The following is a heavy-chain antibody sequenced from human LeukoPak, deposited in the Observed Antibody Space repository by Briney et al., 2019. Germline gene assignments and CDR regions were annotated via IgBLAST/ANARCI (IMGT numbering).Heavy chain of an antibody. V-gene: IGHV3-30*02. D-gene: IGHD4-11*01. J-gene: IGHJ4*02. CDR2: IPYDGSKN. CDR3: AKDGGNYEFDY. CDR1: GFTFSSYV. Sequence: GGSPRLSCAASGFTFSSYVMHWVRQAPGKGLEWVAFIPYDGSKNYYTDSVKGRFTIARDNSRNTLDLQMNTLRAEDTAVYYCAKDGGNYEFDYWGQGTLVTVSA.